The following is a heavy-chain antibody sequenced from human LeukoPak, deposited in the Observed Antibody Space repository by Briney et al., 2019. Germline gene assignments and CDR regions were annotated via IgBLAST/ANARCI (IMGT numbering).Heavy chain of an antibody. V-gene: IGHV3-74*01. CDR2: IKGDGSGA. D-gene: IGHD2-8*01. J-gene: IGHJ5*02. CDR1: GFTFSDYY. CDR3: ACTSRPIDA. Sequence: PGGSLRLSCAASGFTFSDYYMSWIRQAPGKGLVWVSRIKGDGSGASYADSVKGRFTISRDNAKNTLYLEMKSLRAEDTAVYYCACTSRPIDAWGQGTLVTVSS.